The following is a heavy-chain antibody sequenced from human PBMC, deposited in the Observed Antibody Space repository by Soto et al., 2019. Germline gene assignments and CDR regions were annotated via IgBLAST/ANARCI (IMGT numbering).Heavy chain of an antibody. CDR3: AKEMGFRGALDF. V-gene: IGHV3-23*01. J-gene: IGHJ3*01. CDR1: GFPFDTYG. Sequence: EVQLLESGGGLVQPGGSLRLSCAASGFPFDTYGLNWVRQAPGKGLEWVSAITTTGDHTFYADSVMGRFTISRDNSKNTLYLQMNSLRAEDTASYYCAKEMGFRGALDFWGQGTMVTVSS. CDR2: ITTTGDHT.